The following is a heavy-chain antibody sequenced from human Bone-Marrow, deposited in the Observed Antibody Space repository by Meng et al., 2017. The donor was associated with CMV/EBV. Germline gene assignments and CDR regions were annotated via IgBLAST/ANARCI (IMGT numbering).Heavy chain of an antibody. J-gene: IGHJ6*02. D-gene: IGHD2-2*01. CDR3: ARAPLDDPATIDFYYYTLDV. CDR1: GFTFSRYW. CDR2: IKQHGSEK. V-gene: IGHV3-7*01. Sequence: GESLKISCAASGFTFSRYWMSWVRQAPGKGLEWVANIKQHGSEKYYVDSVKGRFTISRDNANNSLSLQMNSLRAEDTAVYYGARAPLDDPATIDFYYYTLDVWGQGTTVTVS.